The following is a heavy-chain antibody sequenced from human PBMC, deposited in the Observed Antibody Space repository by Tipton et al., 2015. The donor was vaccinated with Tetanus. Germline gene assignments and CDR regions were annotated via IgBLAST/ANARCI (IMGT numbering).Heavy chain of an antibody. Sequence: SLRLSCAASGFTFSSYWMSWVRQAPGKGLEWVANIKQDGSEKYYVDSVKGRFTISRDNAKNSLYLQMNSLRAEDTAVYYCARDNGGSYWSSWFGPWGQGTLVTVSS. V-gene: IGHV3-7*01. J-gene: IGHJ5*02. CDR2: IKQDGSEK. D-gene: IGHD1-26*01. CDR1: GFTFSSYW. CDR3: ARDNGGSYWSSWFGP.